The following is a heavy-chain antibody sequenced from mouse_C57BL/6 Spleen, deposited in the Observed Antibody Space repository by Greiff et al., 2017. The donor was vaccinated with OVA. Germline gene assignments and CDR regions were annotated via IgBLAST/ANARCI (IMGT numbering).Heavy chain of an antibody. D-gene: IGHD4-1*01. Sequence: QVQLKESGPGLVQPSQSLSITCTVSGFSLTSYGVHWVRQSPGKGLEWLGVIWSGGSTDYNAAFISRLSISKDNSKSQVFFKMNSLQADDTAIYYCARFNWDVWYFDVWGTGTTVTVSS. V-gene: IGHV2-2*01. CDR3: ARFNWDVWYFDV. CDR2: IWSGGST. J-gene: IGHJ1*03. CDR1: GFSLTSYG.